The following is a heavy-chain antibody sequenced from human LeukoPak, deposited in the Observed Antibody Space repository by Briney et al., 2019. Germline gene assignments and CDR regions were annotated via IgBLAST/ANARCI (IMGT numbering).Heavy chain of an antibody. Sequence: GGSLRLSCAASGFSFSTCGMHWVRQAPGKGLEWVSFIRYDGSTKYYADSLKGRFTISRDNSKNTLYLQMDSLRAEDTAIYYCATYRQVLLPFESWGQGTLVTVSS. CDR1: GFSFSTCG. CDR2: IRYDGSTK. V-gene: IGHV3-30*02. D-gene: IGHD2-8*02. CDR3: ATYRQVLLPFES. J-gene: IGHJ4*02.